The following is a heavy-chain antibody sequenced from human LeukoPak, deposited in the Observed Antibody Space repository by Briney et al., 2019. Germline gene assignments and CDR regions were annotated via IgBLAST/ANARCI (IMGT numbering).Heavy chain of an antibody. V-gene: IGHV1-8*02. CDR2: INPNSGNT. Sequence: ASVKVSCKASGYTFTGYYMHWVRQAPGQGLEWMGWINPNSGNTGYAQKFQGRVTMTRNTSISTAYMELSSLRSEDTAVYYCARGYYDTLPRWFDPWGQGTLVTVSS. CDR1: GYTFTGYY. CDR3: ARGYYDTLPRWFDP. J-gene: IGHJ5*02. D-gene: IGHD3-9*01.